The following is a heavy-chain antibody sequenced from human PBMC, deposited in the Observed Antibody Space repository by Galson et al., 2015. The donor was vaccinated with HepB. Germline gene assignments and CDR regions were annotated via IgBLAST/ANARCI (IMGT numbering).Heavy chain of an antibody. D-gene: IGHD2-2*01. CDR2: TSYDGSNK. V-gene: IGHV3-30-3*01. CDR3: AREAIVVVPAAIVLDYYYYMDV. Sequence: SLRLSCAASGFTFSSYAMHWVRQAPGKGLEWVAVTSYDGSNKYYADSVKGRFTISRDNSKNTLYLQMNSLRAEDTAVYYCAREAIVVVPAAIVLDYYYYMDVWGKGTTVTVSS. J-gene: IGHJ6*03. CDR1: GFTFSSYA.